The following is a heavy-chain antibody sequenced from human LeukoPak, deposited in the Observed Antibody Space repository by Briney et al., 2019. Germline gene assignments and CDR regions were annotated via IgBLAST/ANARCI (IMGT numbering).Heavy chain of an antibody. D-gene: IGHD2-21*01. CDR3: ATDDFSQIAYYYYGMDV. V-gene: IGHV3-9*01. J-gene: IGHJ6*02. CDR2: ISWNSGSI. Sequence: GGSLRLSCAASGFTFDDYAMHWVRQAPGKGLEWVSGISWNSGSIGYADSVKGRFTISRDNSKNTLYLQMNSLRAEDTAVYYCATDDFSQIAYYYYGMDVWGQGTTVTVSS. CDR1: GFTFDDYA.